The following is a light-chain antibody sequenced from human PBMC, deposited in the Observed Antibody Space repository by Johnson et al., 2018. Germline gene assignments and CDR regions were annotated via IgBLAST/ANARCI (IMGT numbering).Light chain of an antibody. CDR1: SSNIGNNY. J-gene: IGLJ1*01. CDR2: ENN. CDR3: GTWDSSLSAGNV. Sequence: QSVLTQPPSVSAAPGQKVTISCSGSSSNIGNNYVSWYQQLPGTAPKLLIYENNKRPSGIPDRFSGSKSGTSATLGLTGLPTGDEADYYRGTWDSSLSAGNVFGTGTKVTVL. V-gene: IGLV1-51*02.